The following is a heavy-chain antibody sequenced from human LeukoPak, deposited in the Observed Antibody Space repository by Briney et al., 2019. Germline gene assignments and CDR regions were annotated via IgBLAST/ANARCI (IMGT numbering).Heavy chain of an antibody. CDR2: MYSGGRT. CDR1: GFTVSSNY. J-gene: IGHJ4*02. D-gene: IGHD3-16*01. V-gene: IGHV3-66*01. Sequence: GGSLRLSCAASGFTVSSNYMSWVRQAPGKGLEGVSGMYSGGRTYYADSVKGRFTISRDNSKHTLYLQMNSLRAEATAVYYCARAKFRRYYFDYWGQGTLVTVSS. CDR3: ARAKFRRYYFDY.